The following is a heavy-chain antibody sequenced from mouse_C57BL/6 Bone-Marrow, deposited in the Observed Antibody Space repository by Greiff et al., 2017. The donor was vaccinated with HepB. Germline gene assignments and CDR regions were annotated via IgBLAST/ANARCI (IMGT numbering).Heavy chain of an antibody. D-gene: IGHD4-1*01. Sequence: SFHLSFNSSFYTFTIYWMHWVKQRPGRGLEWIGRIDPNSGGTKYNEKFKSKATLTVDKPSSTAYMQLSSLTSEDSAVYYCARSSLTSFAYWGQGTLVTVSA. CDR2: IDPNSGGT. CDR3: ARSSLTSFAY. CDR1: FYTFTIYW. J-gene: IGHJ3*01. V-gene: IGHV1-72*01.